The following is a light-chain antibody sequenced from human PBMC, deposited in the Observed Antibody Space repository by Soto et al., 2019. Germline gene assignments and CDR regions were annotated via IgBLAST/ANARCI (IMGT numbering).Light chain of an antibody. V-gene: IGKV1-5*03. CDR1: QGIRND. Sequence: DIQMTQSPSTLSASVGDRVTLAFRSSQGIRNDLGWYQQKPGKAPKLLIYKASTLKSGVPSRFSGSGSGTEFTLTISSLQPDDFATYYCQHYNSYSEACGQGTKVDI. CDR2: KAS. J-gene: IGKJ1*01. CDR3: QHYNSYSEA.